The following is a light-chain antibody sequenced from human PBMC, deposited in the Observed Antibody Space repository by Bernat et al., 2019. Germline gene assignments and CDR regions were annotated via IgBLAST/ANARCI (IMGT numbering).Light chain of an antibody. J-gene: IGKJ4*01. V-gene: IGKV1-39*01. CDR1: QNIGTS. Sequence: DIQMTQSPTSLSASVGDRVSITFRASQNIGTSLNWYQQKPGKGPTLLIYAASRLQGGAPSRFSGSGSVTDFTLTISSLQLEDSATYFCQQTYTSHTFGGGTKVEI. CDR2: AAS. CDR3: QQTYTSHT.